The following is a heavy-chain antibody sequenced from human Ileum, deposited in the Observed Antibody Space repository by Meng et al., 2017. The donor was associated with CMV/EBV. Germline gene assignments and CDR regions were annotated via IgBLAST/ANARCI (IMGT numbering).Heavy chain of an antibody. CDR1: GGSLTSYY. V-gene: IGHV4-4*07. CDR3: ARAAARGVPVDL. Sequence: QLHDPAPRLPSPAATLPPPCTVTGGSLTSYYWTWIRQPAGTGLEWIGRIHPTGTNDDNPSLRSRVSMSLDKSKNQFSLKLTSVTAADTAVYYCARAAARGVPVDLWGQGTLVTVSS. J-gene: IGHJ5*02. CDR2: IHPTGTN. D-gene: IGHD3-10*01.